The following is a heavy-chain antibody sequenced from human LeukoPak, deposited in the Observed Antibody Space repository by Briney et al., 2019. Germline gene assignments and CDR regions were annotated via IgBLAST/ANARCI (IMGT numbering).Heavy chain of an antibody. D-gene: IGHD5-18*01. CDR2: IYHSGST. J-gene: IGHJ6*03. Sequence: SETLSLTRAVSGYSISIGYYWGWIRQPPGKGLEWIGSIYHSGSTYYNPSLKSRVTISVDTSKNQFSLKLSSVTAADTAVYYCARVGYSYGSYYYYYYMDVWGKGTTVTVSS. CDR3: ARVGYSYGSYYYYYYMDV. V-gene: IGHV4-38-2*01. CDR1: GYSISIGYY.